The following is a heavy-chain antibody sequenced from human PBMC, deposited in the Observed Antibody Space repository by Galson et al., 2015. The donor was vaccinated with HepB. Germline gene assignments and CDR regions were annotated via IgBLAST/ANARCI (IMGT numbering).Heavy chain of an antibody. J-gene: IGHJ4*02. CDR2: INHSGNT. D-gene: IGHD2-2*01. V-gene: IGHV4-34*01. CDR1: GGSLSGYY. CDR3: ARSGIVVVPAARTAIDY. Sequence: ETLSLTCAVYGGSLSGYYWSWIRQPPGKGLEWIGEINHSGNTNYNPSLKSRVTISVDTSKNQFSLKLSSVTAADTAVYYCARSGIVVVPAARTAIDYWGQGTLVTVSS.